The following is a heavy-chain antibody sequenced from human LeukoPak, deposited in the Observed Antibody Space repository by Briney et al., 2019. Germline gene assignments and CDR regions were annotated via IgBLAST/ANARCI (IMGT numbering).Heavy chain of an antibody. CDR2: IYTSGST. J-gene: IGHJ5*02. V-gene: IGHV4-61*02. CDR1: GGPISSGSYY. D-gene: IGHD2-8*01. CDR3: ARGPIVLMVYAIPADWFDP. Sequence: SQTLSLTCTVSGGPISSGSYYWSWIRQPAGKGLEWIGRIYTSGSTNYNPSLKSRVTISVDTSKNQFSLKLSSVTAADTAVYYCARGPIVLMVYAIPADWFDPWGQGTLVTVSS.